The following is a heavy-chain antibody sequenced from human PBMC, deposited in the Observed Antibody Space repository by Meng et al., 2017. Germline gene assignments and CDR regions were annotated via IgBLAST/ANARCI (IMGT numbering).Heavy chain of an antibody. CDR2: ISYDGSNK. Sequence: GSLKISCAASGFTFSSYAMHWVRQAPGKGLEWVAVISYDGSNKYYADSVKGRFTISRDNSKNTLYLQMNSLRAEDTAVYYCASDTIMITFGGVIGKDYWGQGTLVTVSS. CDR1: GFTFSSYA. J-gene: IGHJ4*02. CDR3: ASDTIMITFGGVIGKDY. V-gene: IGHV3-30*04. D-gene: IGHD3-16*02.